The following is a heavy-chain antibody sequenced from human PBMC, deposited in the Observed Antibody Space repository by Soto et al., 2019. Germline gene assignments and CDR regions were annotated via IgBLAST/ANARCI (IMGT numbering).Heavy chain of an antibody. Sequence: GGSLRLSCAASGFTFSSYWMHWVRQAPGKGLVWVSRINSDGSSTSYADSVKGRFTISRDNAKNTLYLQMNSLRAEDTAVYYCARGPDTVTPNDAFDIWGQGTMVTVSS. CDR3: ARGPDTVTPNDAFDI. V-gene: IGHV3-74*01. J-gene: IGHJ3*02. CDR1: GFTFSSYW. CDR2: INSDGSST. D-gene: IGHD4-17*01.